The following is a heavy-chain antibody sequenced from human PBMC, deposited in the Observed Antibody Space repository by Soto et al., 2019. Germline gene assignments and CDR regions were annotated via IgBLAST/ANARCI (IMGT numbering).Heavy chain of an antibody. J-gene: IGHJ5*02. Sequence: GGSLRLSCSASGFTFSSYAMHWVRQAPGKGLEYVSAISSNGGSTYYADSVKGRFTISRDNSKNTLYLQMSSLRAEDTAVYYCDRSWFGEMWLDPWGQGTLVTASS. CDR3: DRSWFGEMWLDP. V-gene: IGHV3-64D*06. CDR1: GFTFSSYA. CDR2: ISSNGGST. D-gene: IGHD3-10*01.